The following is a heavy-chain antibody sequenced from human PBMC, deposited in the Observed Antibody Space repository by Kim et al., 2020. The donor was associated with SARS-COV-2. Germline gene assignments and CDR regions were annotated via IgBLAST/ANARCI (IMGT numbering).Heavy chain of an antibody. CDR3: ARGGITMIVGGMDV. J-gene: IGHJ6*02. Sequence: AQKFQGRGTITADKSTSTAYMELSSLRSEDTAVYYCARGGITMIVGGMDVWGQGTTVTVSS. V-gene: IGHV1-69*04. D-gene: IGHD3-22*01.